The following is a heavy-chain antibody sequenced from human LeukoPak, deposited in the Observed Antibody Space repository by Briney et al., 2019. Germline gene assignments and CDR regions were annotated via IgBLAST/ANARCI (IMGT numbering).Heavy chain of an antibody. D-gene: IGHD3-16*01. J-gene: IGHJ3*02. Sequence: GGSLRLSCAASGFTFSSYSTNWVRQAPGKGLEWFSSISSSSSYIYYADSAKGRFTISRDNAKNSLYLQMNSLRSEDTAVYYCAREKKGGGAFDIWGQGTMVTVSS. V-gene: IGHV3-21*01. CDR1: GFTFSSYS. CDR2: ISSSSSYI. CDR3: AREKKGGGAFDI.